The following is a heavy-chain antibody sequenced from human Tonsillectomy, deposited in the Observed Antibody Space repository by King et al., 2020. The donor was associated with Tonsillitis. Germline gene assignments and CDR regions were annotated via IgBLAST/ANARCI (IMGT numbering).Heavy chain of an antibody. CDR3: AREASRTIFGSHASAFDY. D-gene: IGHD3-3*01. CDR2: ISSSGSTI. V-gene: IGHV3-11*01. CDR1: GFTFSDYY. J-gene: IGHJ4*02. Sequence: VQLVESGGGLVKPGGSLRLSCAASGFTFSDYYMSWIRQAPGKGLEWVSYISSSGSTIYSAYSVEGRFTISRDNAKNSRYLQMNSLRAEDTAVYDCAREASRTIFGSHASAFDYWGQGTLVTVSS.